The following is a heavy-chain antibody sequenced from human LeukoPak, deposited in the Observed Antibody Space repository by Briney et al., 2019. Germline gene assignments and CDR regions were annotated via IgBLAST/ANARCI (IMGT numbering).Heavy chain of an antibody. Sequence: GGSLRLSCAGSGFTFSSHWIGWVRQAPGKGLEWVANIKEDGSVKYYVDSVKGRFTISRDNTKNSLYLQMNSLRVEDTAVYYCARDQNFQQWGQGTLVTVSS. CDR2: IKEDGSVK. V-gene: IGHV3-7*01. CDR1: GFTFSSHW. J-gene: IGHJ1*01. CDR3: ARDQNFQQ.